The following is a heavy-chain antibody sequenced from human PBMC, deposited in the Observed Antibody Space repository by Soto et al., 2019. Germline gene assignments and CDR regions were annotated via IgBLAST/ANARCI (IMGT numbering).Heavy chain of an antibody. CDR2: IIPIFGTA. CDR1: GGTFSSYA. V-gene: IGHV1-69*01. D-gene: IGHD3-16*02. J-gene: IGHJ4*02. Sequence: QVQLVQSGAEAKKPGSSVKVSCKASGGTFSSYAISWVRQAPGQGLEWMGGIIPIFGTANYAQKCQGRVTITADEPTSTAQMELSSLRSEDTAVYYCGGGYPSTTFDYWGQGPLVTVSS. CDR3: GGGYPSTTFDY.